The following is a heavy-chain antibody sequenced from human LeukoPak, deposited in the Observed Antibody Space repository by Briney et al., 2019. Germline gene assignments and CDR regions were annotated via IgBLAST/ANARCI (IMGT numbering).Heavy chain of an antibody. CDR1: GGSISSYY. CDR2: IYDSGST. V-gene: IGHV4-59*01. D-gene: IGHD3-22*01. CDR3: ARQSISGSSLSYFDY. Sequence: PSETLSLTCTVSGGSISSYYWSWIRQPPGKGLEWIGNIYDSGSTNYNPSLKSRVTISVDTSKNQCSLKLSSVTAAHTAVYYCARQSISGSSLSYFDYWGQGTLVNVSS. J-gene: IGHJ4*02.